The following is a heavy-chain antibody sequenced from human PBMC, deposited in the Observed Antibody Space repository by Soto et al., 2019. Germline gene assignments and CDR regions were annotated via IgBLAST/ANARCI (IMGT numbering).Heavy chain of an antibody. CDR3: ARGRVYGDYPNYYYYGMDV. D-gene: IGHD4-17*01. CDR1: GYTFTSHG. V-gene: IGHV1-18*04. CDR2: ISAYNGDT. Sequence: ASVKVSCKASGYTFTSHGINWVRQAPGQGLELMGWISAYNGDTNYAQKFQGRVTINADESTSTAYMELSSLRSEDTAVYYCARGRVYGDYPNYYYYGMDVWGQGTTVTVSS. J-gene: IGHJ6*02.